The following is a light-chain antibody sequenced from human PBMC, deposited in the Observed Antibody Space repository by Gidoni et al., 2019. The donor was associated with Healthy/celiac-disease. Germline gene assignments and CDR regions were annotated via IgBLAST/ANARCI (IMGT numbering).Light chain of an antibody. CDR2: AAS. CDR1: QGIRKY. J-gene: IGKJ4*01. CDR3: LQRNSYPLT. V-gene: IGKV1-17*01. Sequence: DIPVTKSPSSLSASVGDRVTITCRASQGIRKYLGWYQQKPGKAPKRLIYAASSLQSGVPSRFSGSGSGTEFTLTISSLQPEDFATYYCLQRNSYPLTFGGGTKLEIK.